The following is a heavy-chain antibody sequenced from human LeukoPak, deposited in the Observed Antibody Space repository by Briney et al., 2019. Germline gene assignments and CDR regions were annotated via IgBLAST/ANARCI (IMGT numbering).Heavy chain of an antibody. V-gene: IGHV4-61*02. Sequence: PSETLSLTCTVPGGSISSGSYYWSWIRQPAGKGLEWIGRIYTSGSTNYNPSLKSRVTISVDTSKNQFSLKLSSVTAADTAVYYCARDYYYYYMDVWGKGTTVTVSS. CDR1: GGSISSGSYY. CDR3: ARDYYYYYMDV. CDR2: IYTSGST. J-gene: IGHJ6*03.